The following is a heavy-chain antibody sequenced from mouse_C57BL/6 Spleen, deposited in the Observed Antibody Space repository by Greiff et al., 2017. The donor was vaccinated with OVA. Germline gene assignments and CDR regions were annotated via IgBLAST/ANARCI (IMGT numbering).Heavy chain of an antibody. V-gene: IGHV14-4*01. CDR2: IDPENGDT. CDR3: TTGITTVVATVDY. J-gene: IGHJ4*01. Sequence: EVQLQQSGAELVRPGASVKLSCTASGFNIKDDYMHWVKQRPEQGLEWIGWIDPENGDTEYASKFQGKATITADTSSNTAYLQLSSLTSEDTAVYDCTTGITTVVATVDYWGQGTSVTVSS. D-gene: IGHD1-1*01. CDR1: GFNIKDDY.